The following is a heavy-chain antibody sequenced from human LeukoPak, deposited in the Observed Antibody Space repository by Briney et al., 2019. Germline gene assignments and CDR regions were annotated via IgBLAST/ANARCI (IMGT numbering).Heavy chain of an antibody. CDR3: ARDLGCSSTSCYDRTFDY. J-gene: IGHJ4*02. Sequence: GGSLRLSCEVSGFTFSSFWMNWVRQAPGRGLEWVANINQDGSEKYYVDSVKGRFTISRDNAKNSLYLQMNSLRAEDTAVYYCARDLGCSSTSCYDRTFDYWGQGTLVTVSS. CDR2: INQDGSEK. D-gene: IGHD2-2*01. V-gene: IGHV3-7*01. CDR1: GFTFSSFW.